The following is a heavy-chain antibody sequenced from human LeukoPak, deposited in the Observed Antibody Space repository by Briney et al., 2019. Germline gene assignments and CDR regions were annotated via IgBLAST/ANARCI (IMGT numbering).Heavy chain of an antibody. CDR1: GFTFSSYG. CDR3: AKVGYSSGWYAHSLYYFDY. CDR2: IRCDGSNK. Sequence: GGSPRLSCAASGFTFSSYGMHWVRQAPGKGLEWVAFIRCDGSNKYYADSVKGRFTISRDNSKNTLYLQMNSLRAEDTAVYYCAKVGYSSGWYAHSLYYFDYWGQGTLVTVSS. D-gene: IGHD6-19*01. V-gene: IGHV3-30*02. J-gene: IGHJ4*02.